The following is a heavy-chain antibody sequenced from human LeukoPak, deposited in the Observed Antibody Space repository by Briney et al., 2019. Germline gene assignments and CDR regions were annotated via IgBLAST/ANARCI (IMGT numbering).Heavy chain of an antibody. CDR1: GYTPTELS. D-gene: IGHD3-9*01. Sequence: ASVKVSCKVSGYTPTELSMHWVRQAPGKGLEWMGGFDPEDGETIYAQKFQGRVTMTEDTSTDTAYMELSSLRSEDTAVYYCATDSYGPIIFDYWGQGTLVTVSS. CDR3: ATDSYGPIIFDY. CDR2: FDPEDGET. V-gene: IGHV1-24*01. J-gene: IGHJ4*02.